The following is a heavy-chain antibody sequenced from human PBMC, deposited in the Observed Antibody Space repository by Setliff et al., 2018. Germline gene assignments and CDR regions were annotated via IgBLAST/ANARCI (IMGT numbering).Heavy chain of an antibody. Sequence: PGGSLRLSCATSGFTFSSYAMSWVRQAPGKGLEWVSAMSASGTSTHYADSTKGRFTISRDNSKHTVYLQMDSLRAEDTAVYYCAKEVPYDNGFIYRDYWGLGTLVTVSS. CDR1: GFTFSSYA. J-gene: IGHJ4*02. CDR2: MSASGTST. V-gene: IGHV3-23*01. D-gene: IGHD3-22*01. CDR3: AKEVPYDNGFIYRDY.